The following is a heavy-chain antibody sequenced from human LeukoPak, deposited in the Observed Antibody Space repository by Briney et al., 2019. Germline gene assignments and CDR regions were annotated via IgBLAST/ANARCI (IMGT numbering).Heavy chain of an antibody. V-gene: IGHV3-21*01. CDR2: ISKSSTYI. J-gene: IGHJ4*02. CDR3: ARGSGVHY. Sequence: SGGSLRLSCAASGFTFRTYSMNWVRQAPGKGLEWVASISKSSTYIYYADSVKGRFTISRDNSNNSLYLQMNRLGVDDTAVYYCARGSGVHYWGQGTLLIVSS. CDR1: GFTFRTYS. D-gene: IGHD3-10*01.